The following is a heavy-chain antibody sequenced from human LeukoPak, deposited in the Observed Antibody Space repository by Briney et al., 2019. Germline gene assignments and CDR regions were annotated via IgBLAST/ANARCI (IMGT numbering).Heavy chain of an antibody. Sequence: GGSLRLSCAASGFTFSSYAMSWVRQAPGKGLEWVSAISGSGGSTYYADSVKGRFTISGDNSKNTLYLQMNSLRAEDTAVYYCAKGAREPPNYYGSGSYWALFDYWGQGTLVTVSS. CDR2: ISGSGGST. CDR1: GFTFSSYA. CDR3: AKGAREPPNYYGSGSYWALFDY. J-gene: IGHJ4*02. V-gene: IGHV3-23*01. D-gene: IGHD3-10*01.